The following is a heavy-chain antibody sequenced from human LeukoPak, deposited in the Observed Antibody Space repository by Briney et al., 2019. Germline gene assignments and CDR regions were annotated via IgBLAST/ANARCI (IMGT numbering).Heavy chain of an antibody. V-gene: IGHV5-51*01. CDR1: GSSFTSYW. CDR3: ARPRIAAAGNVYYMDV. J-gene: IGHJ6*03. Sequence: GASLKISCKGSGSSFTSYWIGWVRQLPGKGLEGMGIIYPGDSDTRYSPSFQGQLNISADKSISTAYLQWSSLKASDTAMYYCARPRIAAAGNVYYMDVWGKGTTVTVSS. CDR2: IYPGDSDT. D-gene: IGHD6-13*01.